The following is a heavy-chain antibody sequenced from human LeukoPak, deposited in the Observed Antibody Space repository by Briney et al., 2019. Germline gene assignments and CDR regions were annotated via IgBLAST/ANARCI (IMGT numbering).Heavy chain of an antibody. CDR3: AKEGPHRGSYYLNFDY. V-gene: IGHV3-23*01. CDR2: ISRNDDGA. D-gene: IGHD1-26*01. Sequence: GGSLRLSCAASGFTFSNYAMTWVRQAPGKGLEWVSTISRNDDGAYYADSVKGRFTISRDNSKTTVYLQMNSLRVEDTAVYYCAKEGPHRGSYYLNFDYWGQGTLVSVSS. CDR1: GFTFSNYA. J-gene: IGHJ4*02.